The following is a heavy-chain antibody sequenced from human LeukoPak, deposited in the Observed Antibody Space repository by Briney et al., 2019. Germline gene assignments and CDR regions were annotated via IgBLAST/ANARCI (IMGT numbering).Heavy chain of an antibody. CDR1: GDSVSSNSAT. CDR2: TYYRSKWYN. CDR3: ARRKAATFGMDV. V-gene: IGHV6-1*01. Sequence: SQALSLTCAISGDSVSSNSATWNWITQSPSIALEGLGRTYYRSKWYNDYAVSMKSRITINPDTSKNQFSLQLNSVTPEDTAVYYCARRKAATFGMDVWGQGNTVAVSS. J-gene: IGHJ6*02. D-gene: IGHD6-13*01.